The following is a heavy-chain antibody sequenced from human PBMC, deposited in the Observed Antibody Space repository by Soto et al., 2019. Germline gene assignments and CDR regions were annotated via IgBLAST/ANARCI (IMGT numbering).Heavy chain of an antibody. D-gene: IGHD4-17*01. J-gene: IGHJ2*01. CDR1: GGSISSGGYY. CDR3: ARVYGDYDFVSWYFDL. V-gene: IGHV4-31*03. Sequence: QVQLQESGPGLVKPSQTLSLTCTVSGGSISSGGYYWSWIRQHPGKGLEWIGYIYYSGSTYYNPSLQSRVTISVDTSKNQFSLKLSSVTAADTAVYYCARVYGDYDFVSWYFDLWGRGTLVTVSS. CDR2: IYYSGST.